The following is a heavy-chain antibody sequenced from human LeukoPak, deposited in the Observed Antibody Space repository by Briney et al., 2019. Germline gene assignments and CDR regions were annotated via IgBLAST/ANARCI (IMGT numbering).Heavy chain of an antibody. J-gene: IGHJ2*01. Sequence: SETLSLTCTVSGGSVSSGSYYWSWIRQPPGKGLEWIGYIHYSGSTNYNPSLKSRVTISVDTSKNQFSLKLSSVTAADTAVYYSARPVDTAMVTHLTVNWYFDLWGRGTLVTVSS. CDR3: ARPVDTAMVTHLTVNWYFDL. CDR1: GGSVSSGSYY. CDR2: IHYSGST. D-gene: IGHD5-18*01. V-gene: IGHV4-61*01.